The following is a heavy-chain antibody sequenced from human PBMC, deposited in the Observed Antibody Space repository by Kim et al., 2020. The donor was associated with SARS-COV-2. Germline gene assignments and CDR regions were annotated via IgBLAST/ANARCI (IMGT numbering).Heavy chain of an antibody. CDR2: IYPGDSDT. D-gene: IGHD1-26*01. CDR3: ARISIVGATRDAFDI. Sequence: GESLKISCKGSGYSFTSYWIGWVRQMPGKVLEWMGIIYPGDSDTRYSPSFQGQVTISADKSISTAYLQWSSLKASDTAMYYCARISIVGATRDAFDIWGQGTMVTVSS. J-gene: IGHJ3*02. V-gene: IGHV5-51*01. CDR1: GYSFTSYW.